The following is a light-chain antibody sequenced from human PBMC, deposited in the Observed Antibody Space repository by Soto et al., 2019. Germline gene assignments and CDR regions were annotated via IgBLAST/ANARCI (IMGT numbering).Light chain of an antibody. J-gene: IGKJ1*01. Sequence: IVVKISACTLSLNTGDRATLSCRASHTISSNYLAWYQQKLGQAPRRLIFGASRRATGIPDRFSGSGSGTDFTLTISSLQSEDFAVYYCQQYNIWPTFGHRTKVDI. CDR3: QQYNIWPT. CDR2: GAS. V-gene: IGKV3D-15*01. CDR1: HTISSN.